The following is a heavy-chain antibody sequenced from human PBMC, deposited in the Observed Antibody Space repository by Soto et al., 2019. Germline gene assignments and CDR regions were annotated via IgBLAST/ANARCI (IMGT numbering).Heavy chain of an antibody. V-gene: IGHV3-23*01. CDR1: GFTFSAYA. D-gene: IGHD3-22*01. J-gene: IGHJ4*02. Sequence: PGGSLRLSCAASGFTFSAYAMTWVRQAPGKGLEWVSAISGSGDSTAYADSVKGRLTISRDNSKSSLYLQLNSLRADDTAVYYCAKATMVVVVLHEFDYWGQGTLVTVSS. CDR2: ISGSGDST. CDR3: AKATMVVVVLHEFDY.